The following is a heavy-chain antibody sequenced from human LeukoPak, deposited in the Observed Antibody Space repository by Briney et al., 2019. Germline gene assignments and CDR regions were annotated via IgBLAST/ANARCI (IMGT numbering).Heavy chain of an antibody. CDR3: AKDRYSSGWALDY. D-gene: IGHD6-19*01. J-gene: IGHJ4*02. Sequence: PGGSLRLSCAASGFTFDDYAMHWVRQAPGKGLEWVSLISWDGGSTYDADSVKGRFTISRDNSKNSLYLQMNSLRAEDTALYYCAKDRYSSGWALDYWGQGTLVTVSS. V-gene: IGHV3-43D*03. CDR1: GFTFDDYA. CDR2: ISWDGGST.